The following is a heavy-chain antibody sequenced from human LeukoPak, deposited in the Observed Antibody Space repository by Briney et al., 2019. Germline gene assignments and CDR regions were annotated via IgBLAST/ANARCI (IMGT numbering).Heavy chain of an antibody. D-gene: IGHD3-10*01. CDR2: IYTSGST. V-gene: IGHV4-39*07. CDR3: ARERITIVRGVMGYFDY. Sequence: PSETLSLTCTVAGGTISSSYYYWVWIRQPPGKGLEWIGSIYTSGSTNYNPSLKSRVTMSVDTSKNQFSLKLSSVTAADTAVYYCARERITIVRGVMGYFDYWGQGTLVTVSS. CDR1: GGTISSSYYY. J-gene: IGHJ4*02.